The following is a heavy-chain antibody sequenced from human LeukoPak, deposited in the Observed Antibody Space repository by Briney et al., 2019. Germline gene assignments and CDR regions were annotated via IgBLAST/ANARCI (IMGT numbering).Heavy chain of an antibody. D-gene: IGHD5-24*01. Sequence: TGGSLRLSCAASGFTFSSYSMNWARQAPGKGLEWVSAIGGSGGSTYYADSVKGRFTISRDNSKNTLHLQMNSLRAEDTAVYYCAKRGMTTIKEGFDYWGQGTLVTVSS. CDR1: GFTFSSYS. J-gene: IGHJ4*02. CDR2: IGGSGGST. CDR3: AKRGMTTIKEGFDY. V-gene: IGHV3-23*01.